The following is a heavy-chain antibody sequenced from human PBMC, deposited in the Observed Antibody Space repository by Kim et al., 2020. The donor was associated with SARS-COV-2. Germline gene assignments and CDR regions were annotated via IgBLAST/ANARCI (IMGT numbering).Heavy chain of an antibody. J-gene: IGHJ3*02. Sequence: GGSLRLSCAASGFTFSSYAMSWVRQAPGKGLEWVSVIYSGGSSTYYADSVKGRFTISRDNSKNTLYLQMNSLRAEDTAVYYCAMGMEYYDILTGYYTGAFDIWGQGTMVTVSS. D-gene: IGHD3-9*01. CDR2: IYSGGSST. V-gene: IGHV3-23*03. CDR1: GFTFSSYA. CDR3: AMGMEYYDILTGYYTGAFDI.